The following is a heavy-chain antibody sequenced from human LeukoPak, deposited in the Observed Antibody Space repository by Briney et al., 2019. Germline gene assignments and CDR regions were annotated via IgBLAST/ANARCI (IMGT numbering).Heavy chain of an antibody. CDR2: INHSGST. CDR1: GGSFSGYY. CDR3: ARDQIWSIAVAGKFDY. D-gene: IGHD6-19*01. V-gene: IGHV4-34*01. J-gene: IGHJ4*02. Sequence: SETLSLTCAVYGGSFSGYYWTWLRQPPGKGLEWIGEINHSGSTNYNPSFKSRVTISLDTSKNQFSLKLNSVTAADTAVYYCARDQIWSIAVAGKFDYWGQGTLVTVSS.